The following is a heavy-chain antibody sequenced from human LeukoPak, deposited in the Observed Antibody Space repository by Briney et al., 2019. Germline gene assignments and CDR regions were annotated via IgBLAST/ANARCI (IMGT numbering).Heavy chain of an antibody. CDR1: GGSFSGYY. V-gene: IGHV4-34*01. CDR2: INHSGST. D-gene: IGHD2-15*01. J-gene: IGHJ6*03. CDR3: ARLGSKRNYYYYYYMGV. Sequence: SETLSLTCAVYGGSFSGYYRSWIRQPPGKGLEWIGEINHSGSTNYNPSLKSRVTISVDTSKNQFSLKLSSVTAADTAVYYCARLGSKRNYYYYYYMGVWGKGTTVTVSS.